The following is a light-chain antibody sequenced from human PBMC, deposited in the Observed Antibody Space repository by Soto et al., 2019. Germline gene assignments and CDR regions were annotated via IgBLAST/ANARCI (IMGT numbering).Light chain of an antibody. CDR1: QSVRSA. V-gene: IGKV3-15*01. CDR3: QQYDHWTPE. J-gene: IGKJ2*01. CDR2: DAS. Sequence: TVMTQSPATLSVSPGERVTVSCRASQSVRSALAWYQQKPGQAPRLLIRDASIRATGIPARFSGSGSGTAFTLTISSLQSEDYAVYYCQQYDHWTPEFGQGTKLEIK.